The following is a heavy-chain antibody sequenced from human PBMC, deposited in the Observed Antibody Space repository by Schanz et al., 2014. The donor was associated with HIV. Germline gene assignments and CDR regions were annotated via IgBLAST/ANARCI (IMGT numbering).Heavy chain of an antibody. CDR2: NIPIVGPS. CDR1: GGTFNTLA. D-gene: IGHD6-13*01. J-gene: IGHJ6*02. CDR3: ARAAAADRENYGMDV. V-gene: IGHV1-69*18. Sequence: QVQLVQSGAEVKKPGSSVRVSCKASGGTFNTLAFSWVRQAPGQGLEWMGSNIPIVGPSNYAQKFQGRLTISADELTTTVYMELSSLRSEDTAVYYCARAAAADRENYGMDVWGQGTTVTVSS.